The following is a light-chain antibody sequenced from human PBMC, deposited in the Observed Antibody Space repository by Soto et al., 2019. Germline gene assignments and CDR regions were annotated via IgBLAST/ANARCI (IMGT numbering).Light chain of an antibody. Sequence: DIQMTQSPSSLSASVGDRVTITCQASQDISKYLNWYQQKPGKAPKLLIYDASNLETGVPSRFSGSGSGTEFTRTISSLQPEDIAKYYCQQYKSLLTFGPGTKVDIK. CDR1: QDISKY. CDR2: DAS. V-gene: IGKV1-33*01. J-gene: IGKJ3*01. CDR3: QQYKSLLT.